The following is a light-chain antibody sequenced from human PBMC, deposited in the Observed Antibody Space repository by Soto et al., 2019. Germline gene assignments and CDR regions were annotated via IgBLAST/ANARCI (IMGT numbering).Light chain of an antibody. CDR2: DVR. J-gene: IGLJ2*01. V-gene: IGLV2-14*03. CDR1: SSDVGGYNY. Sequence: QSALTQPASVSGSPGQSITISCTGTSSDVGGYNYVSWYQQHPGKAPKLMIYDVRNRPSGVSNRFSDSKSGNTASLTISGLQAEDEADYYCSSYTGISNPVAFGGGTKLTVL. CDR3: SSYTGISNPVA.